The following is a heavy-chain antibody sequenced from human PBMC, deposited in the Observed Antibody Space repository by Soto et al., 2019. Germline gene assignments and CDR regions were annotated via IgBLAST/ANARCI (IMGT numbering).Heavy chain of an antibody. J-gene: IGHJ5*02. Sequence: QVHLVQSGAEVKKPGSSVKVSCKASGGTFSRYAISWVRQAPGQGLEWMGGIIPIFGTANYAQKFQGRVTITADESTSTAYMELISLRSEDTAVYYCATSAPTASSSGWFDPWGPGTLVTVSS. V-gene: IGHV1-69*01. D-gene: IGHD2-21*02. CDR3: ATSAPTASSSGWFDP. CDR1: GGTFSRYA. CDR2: IIPIFGTA.